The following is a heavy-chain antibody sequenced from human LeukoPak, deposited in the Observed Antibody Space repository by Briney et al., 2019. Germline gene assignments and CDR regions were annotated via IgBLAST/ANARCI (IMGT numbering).Heavy chain of an antibody. CDR2: IYHSGST. D-gene: IGHD2-15*01. CDR3: ARVTPHFSMDV. J-gene: IGHJ6*02. CDR1: GGSICSGGYS. V-gene: IGHV4-30-2*01. Sequence: PSETLSLTCAVSGGSICSGGYSWSWIRQPPAKGLEWIGYIYHSGSTYYNPSLKSRVTISVDRSKNQFSLKLSSVTAADTAVYYCARVTPHFSMDVWGQGTTVTVSS.